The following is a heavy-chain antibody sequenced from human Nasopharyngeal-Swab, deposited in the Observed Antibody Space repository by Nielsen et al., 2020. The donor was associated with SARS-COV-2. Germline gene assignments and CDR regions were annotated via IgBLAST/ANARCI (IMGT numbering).Heavy chain of an antibody. CDR2: LWFDGSKE. Sequence: GESLKISCGVSGFTLTKYSIHWVRQAPGKGPEWMAVLWFDGSKEYYADSVKGRFTISRDNAKNSLYLQMNSLRAEDTAVYYCARDPTNYSNLDRFDYWGQGTLVTVSS. J-gene: IGHJ4*02. D-gene: IGHD4-11*01. CDR3: ARDPTNYSNLDRFDY. V-gene: IGHV3-33*01. CDR1: GFTLTKYS.